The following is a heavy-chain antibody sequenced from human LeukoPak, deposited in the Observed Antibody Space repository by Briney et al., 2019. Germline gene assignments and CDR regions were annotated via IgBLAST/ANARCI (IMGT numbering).Heavy chain of an antibody. D-gene: IGHD7-27*01. CDR2: IIPIFGTA. Sequence: SVKVSCKASGYTFTSYYMHWVRQAPGQGLEWMGGIIPIFGTANYAQKFQGRVTITADESTSTAYMELSSLRSEDTAVYYCARSSGSHFDYWGQGTLVTVSS. J-gene: IGHJ4*02. V-gene: IGHV1-69*13. CDR3: ARSSGSHFDY. CDR1: GYTFTSYY.